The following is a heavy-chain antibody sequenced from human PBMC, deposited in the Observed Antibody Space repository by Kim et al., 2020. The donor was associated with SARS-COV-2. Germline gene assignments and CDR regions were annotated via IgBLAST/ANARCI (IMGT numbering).Heavy chain of an antibody. Sequence: ASVKVSCKASGYTFTGYYMHWVRQAPGQGLEWMGWINPNSGGTNYAQKFQGWVTMTRDTSISTAYMELSRLRSDDTAVYYCAREGAYYYGSGSYRVEDYYYGMDVWGQGTTATVSS. J-gene: IGHJ6*02. D-gene: IGHD3-10*01. V-gene: IGHV1-2*04. CDR2: INPNSGGT. CDR1: GYTFTGYY. CDR3: AREGAYYYGSGSYRVEDYYYGMDV.